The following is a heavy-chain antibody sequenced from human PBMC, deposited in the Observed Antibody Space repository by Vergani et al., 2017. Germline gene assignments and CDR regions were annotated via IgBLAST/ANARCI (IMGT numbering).Heavy chain of an antibody. D-gene: IGHD4-17*01. CDR1: SFSVSSHY. CDR2: INIGGRT. J-gene: IGHJ3*02. CDR3: ARGMTTETTDLDGFDI. V-gene: IGHV3-66*02. Sequence: VELLASGGCLVQPGGSLRLSCAASSFSVSSHYMTWVRQAPGKGLEWVSTINIGGRTSYADSVKGRLTLTRDDSKNTLHLQMNSLRPEDTAVYYCARGMTTETTDLDGFDIWGQGTMVSVSS.